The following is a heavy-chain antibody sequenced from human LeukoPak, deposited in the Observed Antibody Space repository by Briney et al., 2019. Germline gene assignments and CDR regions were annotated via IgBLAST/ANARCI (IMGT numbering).Heavy chain of an antibody. CDR3: AKDIIQGDTALDY. J-gene: IGHJ4*02. D-gene: IGHD5-18*01. CDR2: IRYDGSIK. V-gene: IGHV3-30*02. CDR1: GFTFNNYG. Sequence: PGGSLRLSCAASGFTFNNYGMHWVRQAPGKGLEWVTFIRYDGSIKYYTDSVKGRFTISRDNSKNTLYLQMNSLRAEDTAVYYCAKDIIQGDTALDYWGQGTLVTVSS.